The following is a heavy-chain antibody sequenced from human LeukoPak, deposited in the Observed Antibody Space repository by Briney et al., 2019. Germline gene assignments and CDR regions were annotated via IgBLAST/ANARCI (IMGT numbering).Heavy chain of an antibody. CDR1: GFTFSSYV. CDR2: ISYDGGNK. V-gene: IGHV3-30-3*01. D-gene: IGHD3-22*01. CDR3: ARAIIESSGWDGAFDI. Sequence: PGRSLRLSCAASGFTFSSYVMHWVRQAPGKGLEWVAVISYDGGNKYYAGSVKGRFTISRDNSKNTLYLQMNSLRAEDTAVYYCARAIIESSGWDGAFDIWGQGTMVTVS. J-gene: IGHJ3*02.